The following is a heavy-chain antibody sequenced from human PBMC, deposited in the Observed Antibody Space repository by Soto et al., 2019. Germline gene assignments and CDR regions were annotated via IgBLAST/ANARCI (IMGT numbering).Heavy chain of an antibody. D-gene: IGHD3-22*01. V-gene: IGHV3-48*02. CDR2: IDTSSSAV. CDR3: ARGDYDSRAYYFKNY. CDR1: GFIFSSYS. J-gene: IGHJ4*02. Sequence: LRLSCAASGFIFSSYSMNWVRQAPGKGLEWISYIDTSSSAVFYADSVKGRFTISRDNAKNSLYLQMNSLRDEDTAVYYCARGDYDSRAYYFKNYWGQGTLVTVSS.